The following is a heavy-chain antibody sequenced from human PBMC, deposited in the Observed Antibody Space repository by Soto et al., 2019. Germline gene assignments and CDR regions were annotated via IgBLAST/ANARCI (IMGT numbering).Heavy chain of an antibody. Sequence: PGGSLRLSCAASGFTFSSYAMHWVRQAPGKGLEWVAVISYDGSNKYYADSVKGRFTISRDNSKNTLYLQMNSLRAEDTAVYYCASDYYDGSGYYYGVFDYWGQGTLVTVSS. CDR1: GFTFSSYA. CDR3: ASDYYDGSGYYYGVFDY. CDR2: ISYDGSNK. J-gene: IGHJ4*02. D-gene: IGHD3-22*01. V-gene: IGHV3-30-3*01.